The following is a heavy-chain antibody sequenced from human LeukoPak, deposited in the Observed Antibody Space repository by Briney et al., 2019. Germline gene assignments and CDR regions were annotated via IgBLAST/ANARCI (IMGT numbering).Heavy chain of an antibody. CDR1: GYTLIDYY. J-gene: IGHJ4*02. CDR3: ARGVYSYATHFDY. CDR2: INPSGGAT. Sequence: ASVKVSCKASGYTLIDYYMHWVRQAPGQGLEWLGIINPSGGATRFAQKFQGRATVTRDTSTSTVDMELSSLRSDDTAVYYCARGVYSYATHFDYWGQGTLVTVSS. D-gene: IGHD3-16*01. V-gene: IGHV1-46*01.